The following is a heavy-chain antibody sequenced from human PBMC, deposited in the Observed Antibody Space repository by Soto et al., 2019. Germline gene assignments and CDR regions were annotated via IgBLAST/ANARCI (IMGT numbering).Heavy chain of an antibody. J-gene: IGHJ4*02. CDR1: GFTFSSYA. D-gene: IGHD3-10*01. CDR2: ISGSGGST. Sequence: GGSLRLSCAASGFTFSSYAMSWVRQAPGKGLEWVSAISGSGGSTYYADSVKGRFTISRDNSKNTLYLQMNSLRAEDTAVYYCAKDKRPSMVRGVIITRIWDYWGQGTLVTGSS. V-gene: IGHV3-23*01. CDR3: AKDKRPSMVRGVIITRIWDY.